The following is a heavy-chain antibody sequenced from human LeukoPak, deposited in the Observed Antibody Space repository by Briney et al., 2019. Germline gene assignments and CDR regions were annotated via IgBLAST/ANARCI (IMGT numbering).Heavy chain of an antibody. V-gene: IGHV1-18*04. CDR1: GYTFTSYG. J-gene: IGHJ5*02. Sequence: ASVKVSCKASGYTFTSYGISWVRQAPGQGLEWIGWISAYNGNTNYAQKLQGRVTMTTYTSTSTAYMERMSLRSDATDVYYCARPHFHCGGFDPWGQGTLVTVSS. D-gene: IGHD2-21*01. CDR2: ISAYNGNT. CDR3: ARPHFHCGGFDP.